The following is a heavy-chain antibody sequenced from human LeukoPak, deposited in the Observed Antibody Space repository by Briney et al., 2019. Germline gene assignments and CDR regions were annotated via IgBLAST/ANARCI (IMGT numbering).Heavy chain of an antibody. Sequence: SETLSLTCTISGGSINNFYWSWIRQPPGKGLEWIGYISYSGSTNYSPSLKSPVTISFDTSNNHFSLKLSSVTAADTAVYYCARRGGYTGYDRDWGQGTLVTVSS. J-gene: IGHJ4*02. CDR2: ISYSGST. D-gene: IGHD5-12*01. CDR3: ARRGGYTGYDRD. CDR1: GGSINNFY. V-gene: IGHV4-59*08.